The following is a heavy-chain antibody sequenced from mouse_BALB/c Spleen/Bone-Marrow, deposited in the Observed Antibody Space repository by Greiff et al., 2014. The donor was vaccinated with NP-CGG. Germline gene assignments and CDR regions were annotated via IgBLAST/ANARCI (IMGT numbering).Heavy chain of an antibody. CDR2: ISTYSGNT. V-gene: IGHV1-67*01. CDR1: GYTFTDYA. Sequence: VQLQQSGPELVRPGVSVKISCKGSGYTFTDYAMHWVKQRHAKSLEWIGVISTYSGNTNYNQKFKGKATMTVDKSSSTAYMELARLTSEDSAIYYCARRGYGGDYYAMDYWGQGTSVTVSS. CDR3: ARRGYGGDYYAMDY. J-gene: IGHJ4*01. D-gene: IGHD3-1*01.